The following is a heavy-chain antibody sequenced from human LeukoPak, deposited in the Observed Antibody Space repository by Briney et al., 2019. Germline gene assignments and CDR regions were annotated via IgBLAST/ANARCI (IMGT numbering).Heavy chain of an antibody. CDR3: AKENYYGSGSYPWAFDI. D-gene: IGHD3-10*01. J-gene: IGHJ3*02. V-gene: IGHV3-23*01. CDR2: ISGSGGST. Sequence: GGSLRLSCAASGFTFSSYAMHWVRQAPGKGLEYVSAISGSGGSTYYADSVKGRFTISRDNSKNTLYLQMNSLRAEDTAVYYCAKENYYGSGSYPWAFDIWGQGTMVTVSS. CDR1: GFTFSSYA.